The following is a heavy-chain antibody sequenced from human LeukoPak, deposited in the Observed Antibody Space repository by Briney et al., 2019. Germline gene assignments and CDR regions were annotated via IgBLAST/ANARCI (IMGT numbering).Heavy chain of an antibody. V-gene: IGHV1-2*02. J-gene: IGHJ3*02. CDR1: GYTFTGYY. D-gene: IGHD6-6*01. CDR2: INPNSGGT. Sequence: ASVKVSCKASGYTFTGYYMHWVRQAPGQGLEWMGWINPNSGGTNYAQKSQGRVTMTRDTSISTAYMELSRLRSDDTAVYYCARVNARIAARRNAFDIWGQGTMVTVSS. CDR3: ARVNARIAARRNAFDI.